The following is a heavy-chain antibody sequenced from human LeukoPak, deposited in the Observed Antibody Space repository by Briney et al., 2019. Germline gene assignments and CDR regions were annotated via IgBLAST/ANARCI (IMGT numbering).Heavy chain of an antibody. J-gene: IGHJ4*02. CDR1: GFTFDDYA. CDR2: ISWNSGSI. D-gene: IGHD6-13*01. CDR3: AKAHSSSWYRDESNHFDY. Sequence: PGGSLRLSCAASGFTFDDYAMHWFRQAPGKGLEWVSGISWNSGSIGYADSVKGRFTISRDNAKNSLYLQMNSLRAEDTALYYCAKAHSSSWYRDESNHFDYWGQGTLVTVSS. V-gene: IGHV3-9*01.